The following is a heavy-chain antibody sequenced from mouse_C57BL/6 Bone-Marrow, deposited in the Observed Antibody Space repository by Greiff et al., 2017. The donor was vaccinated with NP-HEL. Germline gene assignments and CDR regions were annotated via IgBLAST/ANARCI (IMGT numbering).Heavy chain of an antibody. CDR2: INPNNGGT. J-gene: IGHJ1*03. Sequence: EVKLVESGPELVKPGASVKIPCKASGYTFTDYNMDWVKQSHGKSLEWIGDINPNNGGTIYNQKFKGKATLTVDKSSSTAYMELRSLTSEDTAVYYCARSFYYYGSSYGYFDVWGTGTTVTVSS. D-gene: IGHD1-1*01. CDR1: GYTFTDYN. V-gene: IGHV1-18*01. CDR3: ARSFYYYGSSYGYFDV.